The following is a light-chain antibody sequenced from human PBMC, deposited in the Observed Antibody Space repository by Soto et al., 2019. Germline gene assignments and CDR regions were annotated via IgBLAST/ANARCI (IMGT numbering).Light chain of an antibody. Sequence: LTQPASVSGSPGQSITISCTGTSSTVGGFNVVSWYQQRPGSAPTPVIYEDNERPSGVPDRFSGSIDSSSNSASLTISGLKTDDEADYYCQSYHSGNVVFGGGTKVTVL. J-gene: IGLJ2*01. CDR1: SSTVGGFNV. CDR2: EDN. CDR3: QSYHSGNVV. V-gene: IGLV6-57*02.